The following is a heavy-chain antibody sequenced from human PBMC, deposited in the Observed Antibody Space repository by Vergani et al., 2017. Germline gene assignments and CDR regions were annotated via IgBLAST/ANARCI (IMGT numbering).Heavy chain of an antibody. D-gene: IGHD3-10*01. CDR3: ARVPLRLYEFEGFGELPYYFDY. J-gene: IGHJ4*02. Sequence: QVQLVQSGAEVKKPGASVKVSCKASRYTFTGYYMHWVRQAPGQGLEWMGWNNPNSGGTNYAQRFQGRVTMPRDTSISTAYMELSRLRSDDTAVYYCARVPLRLYEFEGFGELPYYFDYWGQGTLVTVSS. V-gene: IGHV1-2*02. CDR1: RYTFTGYY. CDR2: NNPNSGGT.